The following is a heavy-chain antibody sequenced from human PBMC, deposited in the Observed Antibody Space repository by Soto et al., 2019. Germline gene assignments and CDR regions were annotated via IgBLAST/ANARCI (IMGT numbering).Heavy chain of an antibody. CDR3: AKEAYCGGDCYPEYLDY. CDR2: ISFDGRNK. D-gene: IGHD2-21*02. Sequence: QVQLVESGGGVVQPGRSLRLSCAASGFTFSSYGMHWVRQAPGKGLEWVALISFDGRNKYYADSVKGRITISRDNFKNTLYLQLNSLRAEDTAVYYCAKEAYCGGDCYPEYLDYWGQGTRVTVSS. J-gene: IGHJ4*02. V-gene: IGHV3-30*18. CDR1: GFTFSSYG.